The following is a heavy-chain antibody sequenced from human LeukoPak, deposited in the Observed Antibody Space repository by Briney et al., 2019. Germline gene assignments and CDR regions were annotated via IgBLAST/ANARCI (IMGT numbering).Heavy chain of an antibody. V-gene: IGHV3-23*01. D-gene: IGHD4-17*01. J-gene: IGHJ4*02. CDR2: ISGSGGTT. CDR3: AKDQGATVTSMPYFDY. CDR1: GFTFSNYG. Sequence: GGSLRLSCAASGFTFSNYGMNWVRQAPGKGLEWVSIISGSGGTTYYADSVKGRFTISRDNSKNTLYLQMNSLRAEDTAVYYCAKDQGATVTSMPYFDYWGQGTLVTVSS.